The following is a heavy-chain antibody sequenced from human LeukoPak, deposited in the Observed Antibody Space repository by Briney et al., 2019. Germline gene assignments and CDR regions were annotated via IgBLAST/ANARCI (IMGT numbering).Heavy chain of an antibody. CDR3: ARDSRSSGYYSFHY. CDR2: IKQDGSEK. D-gene: IGHD3-22*01. V-gene: IGHV3-7*03. J-gene: IGHJ4*02. CDR1: GFTFSSYW. Sequence: GGSLRLSCAASGFTFSSYWMSWVRQAPGKGPEWVANIKQDGSEKYYEDSVKGRFTISRDNARNSLYLQMNSLRAEDTAVYYCARDSRSSGYYSFHYWGQGTLVTVSS.